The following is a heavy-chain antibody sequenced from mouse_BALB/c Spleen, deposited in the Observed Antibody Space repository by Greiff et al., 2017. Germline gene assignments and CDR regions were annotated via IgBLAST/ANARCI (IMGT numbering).Heavy chain of an antibody. CDR1: GFTFRSFG. V-gene: IGHV5-17*02. Sequence: EVKLVESGGGLVQPGGSRKLSCAASGFTFRSFGRHGVRQAPEKGLEWVAYISSGSSTIYYADTVKGRFTISRDNPKNTLFLQMTSLRSEDTAMYYCARSGYDYDRKLAYWGQGTLVTVSA. CDR2: ISSGSSTI. CDR3: ARSGYDYDRKLAY. D-gene: IGHD2-4*01. J-gene: IGHJ3*01.